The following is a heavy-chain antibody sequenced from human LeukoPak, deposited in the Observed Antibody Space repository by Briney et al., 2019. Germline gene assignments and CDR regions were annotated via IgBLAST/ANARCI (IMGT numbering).Heavy chain of an antibody. CDR3: ARPRYYYDSSGYADAFDI. Sequence: SVKVSCKASGGTFSSYAISWVRQAPGQGLEWMGGIIPIFGTANYAQKFQGRVTITADESTSTAYMELSSLRSEDTAVYYCARPRYYYDSSGYADAFDIWGQGTMVTVSS. J-gene: IGHJ3*02. V-gene: IGHV1-69*13. CDR2: IIPIFGTA. CDR1: GGTFSSYA. D-gene: IGHD3-22*01.